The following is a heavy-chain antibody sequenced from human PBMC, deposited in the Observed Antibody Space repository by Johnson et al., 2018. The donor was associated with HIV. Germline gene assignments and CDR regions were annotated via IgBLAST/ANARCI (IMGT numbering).Heavy chain of an antibody. CDR3: AGAYCGGDCYFESADDAFAI. J-gene: IGHJ3*02. CDR1: GFTFSSYG. D-gene: IGHD2-21*02. V-gene: IGHV3-30*02. Sequence: QVQLVESGGGVVQPGGSLRLSCVASGFTFSSYGIHWVRQAPGKGLERVAFMRYDGGNKYYSASVQGRFTIHSDNSKNTLYLQMNSLRAEDTAVYYCAGAYCGGDCYFESADDAFAIWGQGTMVTVSS. CDR2: MRYDGGNK.